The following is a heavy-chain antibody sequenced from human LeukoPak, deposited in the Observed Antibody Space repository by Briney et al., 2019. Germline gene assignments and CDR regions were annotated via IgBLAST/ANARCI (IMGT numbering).Heavy chain of an antibody. CDR2: IYTSGST. Sequence: SETLSLTCTVSGGSISSGSYYWRWIRQPAGKGLEWIGRIYTSGSTNYNPSLKSRVTMSRDTSKNQFSLKLNSVTAADTAVYYCARELTGYRDYYYYMDVWGKGTTVTISS. CDR1: GGSISSGSYY. V-gene: IGHV4-61*02. CDR3: ARELTGYRDYYYYMDV. D-gene: IGHD3-9*01. J-gene: IGHJ6*03.